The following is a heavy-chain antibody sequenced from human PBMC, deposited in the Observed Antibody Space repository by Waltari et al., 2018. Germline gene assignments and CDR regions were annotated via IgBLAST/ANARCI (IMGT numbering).Heavy chain of an antibody. V-gene: IGHV4-39*02. CDR1: GGSIIRTSYY. D-gene: IGHD6-13*01. CDR2: IYYSGGT. J-gene: IGHJ3*02. CDR3: ARDWYGDAFDI. Sequence: QLQLQESGPGLVKPSETLSPTCTVSGGSIIRTSYYWGRIRQPPGKGLECIGCIYYSGGTYYNPSLKSRVTISVDTSKNQFSLKLSSVTAADTAVYYCARDWYGDAFDIWGQGTMVTVSS.